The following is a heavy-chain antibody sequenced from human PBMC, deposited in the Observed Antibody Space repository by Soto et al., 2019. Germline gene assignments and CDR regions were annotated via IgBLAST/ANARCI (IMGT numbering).Heavy chain of an antibody. Sequence: SETLSLTCVVSGYSINIGYYWGWVRQSPGKGPECIGSIYHSGSAYYNPSLKSRVTISLDTSKNQFSLTLRSLTAADTAVYYCARRTVAYYYFDLWGQGTLVTFSS. V-gene: IGHV4-38-2*01. D-gene: IGHD6-19*01. CDR1: GYSINIGYY. CDR2: IYHSGSA. J-gene: IGHJ4*02. CDR3: ARRTVAYYYFDL.